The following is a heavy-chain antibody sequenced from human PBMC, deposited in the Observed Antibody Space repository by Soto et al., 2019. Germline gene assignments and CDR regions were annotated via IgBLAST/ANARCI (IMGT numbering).Heavy chain of an antibody. Sequence: EVQLVESGGGLVQPGGSLRLSCSASGVTVGNYYMSWVRQAPGKGLEWVSVIYSGGRTYYADSVKGRFIISRDSSKNTLYLQMNSLKAEDTAVYYCARDTYDDYRGQGTLVTVSS. CDR1: GVTVGNYY. D-gene: IGHD3-3*01. CDR3: ARDTYDDY. J-gene: IGHJ4*02. V-gene: IGHV3-66*01. CDR2: IYSGGRT.